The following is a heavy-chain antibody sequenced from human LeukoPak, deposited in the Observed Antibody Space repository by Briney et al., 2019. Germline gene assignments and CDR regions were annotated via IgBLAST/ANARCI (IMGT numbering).Heavy chain of an antibody. CDR3: ARDGFVGAADY. CDR1: GFIFSGYW. J-gene: IGHJ4*02. Sequence: QPGGSLRLSCAASGFIFSGYWMNWVRQAPGKGLEWVANIKQDGSEQHYVDSVRGRFTISRDNAKNSLYLQMNSLRVEDTAVYYRARDGFVGAADYWGQGTLVTVSS. V-gene: IGHV3-7*01. D-gene: IGHD6-13*01. CDR2: IKQDGSEQ.